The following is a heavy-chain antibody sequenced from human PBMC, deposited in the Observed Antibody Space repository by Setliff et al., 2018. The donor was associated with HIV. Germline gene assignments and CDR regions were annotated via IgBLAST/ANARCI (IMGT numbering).Heavy chain of an antibody. V-gene: IGHV3-48*03. CDR3: AKMTPSYYFYMDA. CDR2: ISTSGSPI. Sequence: GGSLRLSCAASGFTFSSYEFNWVRQAPGKGLEWVSYISTSGSPIYYADSVKGRFTISRDNAKNSLYLQMHSLRAEDTAIYYCAKMTPSYYFYMDAWGNGTTVTVSS. J-gene: IGHJ6*03. D-gene: IGHD2-15*01. CDR1: GFTFSSYE.